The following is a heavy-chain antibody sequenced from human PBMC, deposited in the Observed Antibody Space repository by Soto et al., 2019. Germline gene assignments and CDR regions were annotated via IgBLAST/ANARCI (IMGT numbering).Heavy chain of an antibody. CDR3: ARVGQDYYYGMDV. CDR2: MSSSGNDI. Sequence: QVHLVESGGGLVKPGGSLRLSCAASGFTFSDYYMTWIRQAPGKGLEWVSYMSSSGNDIHYADSVKGRFTISRDNIKNSLYLQMNSLRAEDTAIYHCARVGQDYYYGMDVWGQGTTVTVSS. J-gene: IGHJ6*02. V-gene: IGHV3-11*01. CDR1: GFTFSDYY.